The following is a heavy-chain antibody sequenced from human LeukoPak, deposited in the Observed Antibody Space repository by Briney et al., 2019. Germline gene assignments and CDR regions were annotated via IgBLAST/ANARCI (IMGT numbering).Heavy chain of an antibody. CDR1: VCDFGAYE. D-gene: IGHD3-22*01. Sequence: GGSLRLSCASSVCDFGAYEMNWVRQAPGKGLEWVAYFAGSDTTTYYADSVKGRFIISRDNARNSLYLQMNSLRAEDTALYYCTTLGYHLDSWGQGTLVTVSS. V-gene: IGHV3-48*03. J-gene: IGHJ4*02. CDR3: TTLGYHLDS. CDR2: FAGSDTTT.